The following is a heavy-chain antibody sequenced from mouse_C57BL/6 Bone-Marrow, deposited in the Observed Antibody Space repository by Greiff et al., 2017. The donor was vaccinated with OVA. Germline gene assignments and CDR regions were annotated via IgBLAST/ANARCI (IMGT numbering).Heavy chain of an antibody. CDR1: GFTFSNYW. CDR2: IRLKSDNYAT. V-gene: IGHV6-3*01. J-gene: IGHJ1*03. Sequence: EVQRVESGGGLVQPGGSMKLSCVASGFTFSNYWMNWVRQSPEKGLEWVAQIRLKSDNYATHYAESVKGRFTISRDDSKSSVYLQMNNLRAEDTGIYYCEWLRRRGVYWYFDVWGTGTTVTVSS. D-gene: IGHD2-2*01. CDR3: EWLRRRGVYWYFDV.